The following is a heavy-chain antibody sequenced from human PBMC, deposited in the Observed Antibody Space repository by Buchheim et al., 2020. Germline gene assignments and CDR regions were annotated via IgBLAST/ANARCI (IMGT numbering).Heavy chain of an antibody. J-gene: IGHJ4*02. Sequence: QVQLVESGGGVVQPGRSLRLSCAASGFTFSSYAMHWVRQAPGKGLEWVAVISYDGSNKYYADSVKGRFTISRDNSKNTLYLHMNSLRADDTAVYYCAKGTAGCCYTHFDSWGQGTL. CDR3: AKGTAGCCYTHFDS. D-gene: IGHD2-2*02. CDR2: ISYDGSNK. CDR1: GFTFSSYA. V-gene: IGHV3-30-3*01.